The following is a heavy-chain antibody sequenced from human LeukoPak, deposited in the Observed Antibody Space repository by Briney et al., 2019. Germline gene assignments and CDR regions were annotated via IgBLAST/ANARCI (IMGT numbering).Heavy chain of an antibody. CDR2: IHYSGST. D-gene: IGHD1-26*01. CDR3: ARMGSGVRTRSFDP. J-gene: IGHJ5*02. V-gene: IGHV4-59*01. CDR1: GGAISSDS. Sequence: SETLSLTCTVSGGAISSDSWSWIRQPPGEGLEWIGYIHYSGSTNYNPSLKSRVTISVDTSKSQFSPKLTSVTAADTAVYYCARMGSGVRTRSFDPWGQGTLVTVSS.